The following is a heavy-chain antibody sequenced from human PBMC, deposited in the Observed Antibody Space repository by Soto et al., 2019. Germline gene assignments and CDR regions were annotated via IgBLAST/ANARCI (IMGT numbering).Heavy chain of an antibody. CDR1: GFTFSSYS. J-gene: IGHJ4*02. D-gene: IGHD3-22*01. CDR2: ISSSSSTI. Sequence: GGSLRLSCAASGFTFSSYSMNWVRQAPGKGLEWVSYISSSSSTIYYADSVKGRFTISRDNAKNSLYLQMNSLRDEDTAVYYCARAGHYYDSSGYFDYWGQGTLVTVSS. V-gene: IGHV3-48*02. CDR3: ARAGHYYDSSGYFDY.